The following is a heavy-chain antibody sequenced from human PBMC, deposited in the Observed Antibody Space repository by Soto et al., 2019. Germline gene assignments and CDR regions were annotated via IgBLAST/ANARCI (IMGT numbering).Heavy chain of an antibody. CDR1: GGSISSGGYY. J-gene: IGHJ1*01. D-gene: IGHD3-22*01. CDR2: IYYSGST. CDR3: ARVGGYYDSSGYCFQH. Sequence: TLSLTCTVSGGSISSGGYYWSWIRQHPGKGLEWIGYIYYSGSTYYNPSLKSRVTISVDTSKNQFSLKLSSVTAADTAVYYCARVGGYYDSSGYCFQHWGQGTLVTVSS. V-gene: IGHV4-31*03.